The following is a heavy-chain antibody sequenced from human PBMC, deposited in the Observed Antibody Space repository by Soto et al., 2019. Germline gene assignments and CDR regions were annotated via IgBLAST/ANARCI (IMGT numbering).Heavy chain of an antibody. D-gene: IGHD2-2*02. CDR1: GGSISSSSYY. J-gene: IGHJ6*02. CDR2: INYSGST. V-gene: IGHV4-39*07. CDR3: ARGACSSTSCNRRGGYYYYYGMAV. Sequence: SETLSLTCTVSGGSISSSSYYWGWIRQPPGKGLEWIGSINYSGSTNYNPSLKSRVTISVDTSKNQFSLKLSSVTAADTAVYYCARGACSSTSCNRRGGYYYYYGMAVWGQGTTVTVSS.